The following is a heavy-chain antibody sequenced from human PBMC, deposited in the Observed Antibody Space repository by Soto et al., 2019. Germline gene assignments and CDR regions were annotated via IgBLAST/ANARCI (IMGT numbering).Heavy chain of an antibody. CDR2: IYPGDSDT. Sequence: GESLNISSKTSGYSFGNYWIGWVRQMPGKGLEWMGLIYPGDSDTRYSPSFQGQVSISAYWSSSTAYLEWSRLKASDTAVYYCARHPSPPFAFTEGDYWGQGTLVTVSS. CDR3: ARHPSPPFAFTEGDY. CDR1: GYSFGNYW. D-gene: IGHD2-8*02. V-gene: IGHV5-51*01. J-gene: IGHJ4*02.